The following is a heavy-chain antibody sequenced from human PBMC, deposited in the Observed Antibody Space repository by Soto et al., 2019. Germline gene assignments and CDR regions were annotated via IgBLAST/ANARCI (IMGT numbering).Heavy chain of an antibody. J-gene: IGHJ4*02. Sequence: QVQLVQSGAEVKKPGASVKVSCKASGYTFTSYAMHWVRQAPGQRLEWMGWINAGNGNTKYSQKFQGRVTITRDTSASTAYLELSSLRAEDTAVYYCARVHWRSYGPSDYWGQGTLVTVSS. CDR2: INAGNGNT. CDR3: ARVHWRSYGPSDY. D-gene: IGHD2-21*01. CDR1: GYTFTSYA. V-gene: IGHV1-3*01.